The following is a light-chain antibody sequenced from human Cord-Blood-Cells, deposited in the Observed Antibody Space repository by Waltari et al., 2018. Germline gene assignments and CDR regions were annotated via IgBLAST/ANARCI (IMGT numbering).Light chain of an antibody. CDR1: NIGSKS. CDR3: QVWDSSSDHVV. Sequence: SYVLTQQPSVSVAPGKTARITCGGNNIGSKSVHWYQQKPGQAPVLVSSFDSDRPSGIPERFSGSNSGNTATLTISRVEAGDEADYYCQVWDSSSDHVVFGGGTKLTVL. CDR2: FDS. V-gene: IGLV3-21*04. J-gene: IGLJ2*01.